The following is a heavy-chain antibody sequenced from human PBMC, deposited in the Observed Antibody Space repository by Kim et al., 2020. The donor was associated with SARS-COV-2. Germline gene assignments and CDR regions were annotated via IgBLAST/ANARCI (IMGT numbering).Heavy chain of an antibody. J-gene: IGHJ4*02. Sequence: PSLKSRVTISVDRSKNQFSLKLSSVTAADTAVYYCARGHSYGLQEPYFDYWGQGTLVTVSS. CDR3: ARGHSYGLQEPYFDY. D-gene: IGHD5-18*01. V-gene: IGHV4-30-2*01.